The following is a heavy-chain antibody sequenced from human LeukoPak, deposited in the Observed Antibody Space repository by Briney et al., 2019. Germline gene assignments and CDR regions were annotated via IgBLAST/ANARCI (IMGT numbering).Heavy chain of an antibody. CDR3: AKGLDY. J-gene: IGHJ4*02. CDR2: IYTSGTS. V-gene: IGHV4-61*02. CDR1: GGSINSGEYY. Sequence: SETLSLTCTVSGGSINSGEYYGSWIRQPAGKGLEWIGRIYTSGTSNYNPSLKSRVTISLDTSKNQFSLTLSSVTAADTAVYYCAKGLDYWGQGILVTVSS.